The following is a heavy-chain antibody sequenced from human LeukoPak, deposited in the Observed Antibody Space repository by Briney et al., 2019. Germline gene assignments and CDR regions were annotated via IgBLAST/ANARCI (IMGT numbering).Heavy chain of an antibody. CDR3: AGRSARYFGS. D-gene: IGHD1-26*01. V-gene: IGHV4-59*01. J-gene: IGHJ4*02. CDR1: GDSIDSYY. CDR2: VFYSGPT. Sequence: SETLSLTCTVSGDSIDSYYWSWICQPPGEGLQWIGHVFYSGPTNYDASLKSRVAISVDRSKTQFSLKLTSVSAADTAVYYCAGRSARYFGSWGQGTPVTVSS.